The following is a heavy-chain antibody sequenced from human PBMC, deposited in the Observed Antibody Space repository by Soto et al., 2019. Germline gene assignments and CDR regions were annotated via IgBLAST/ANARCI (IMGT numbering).Heavy chain of an antibody. CDR1: GSSVSSGSYY. CDR3: ARDSRTIYESSGKTGY. V-gene: IGHV4-61*01. CDR2: TYYSEST. D-gene: IGHD3-22*01. Sequence: PSLTLWLTCTVAGSSVSSGSYYRSWIRQPPGKGLVWIGYTYYSESTHDIPSLTGRVNTAVDTAKNQCSLKLRSVSAAHKAVYYCARDSRTIYESSGKTGYWGQESLVPAS. J-gene: IGHJ4*01.